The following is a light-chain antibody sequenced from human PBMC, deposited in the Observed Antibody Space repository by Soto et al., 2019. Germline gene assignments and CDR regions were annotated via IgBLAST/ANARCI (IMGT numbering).Light chain of an antibody. CDR2: KVS. Sequence: DVVMTQSPLSLPVTLGQPASISCRSSQSLVYSDGNTYLSWFQQRPGQSPRRLIYKVSNRDSGVPDRFSGSGSGTEFTLEISRLEAEDVGVYYCMQGTHTYSFGEGTKLEIK. J-gene: IGKJ2*03. CDR3: MQGTHTYS. V-gene: IGKV2-30*01. CDR1: QSLVYSDGNTY.